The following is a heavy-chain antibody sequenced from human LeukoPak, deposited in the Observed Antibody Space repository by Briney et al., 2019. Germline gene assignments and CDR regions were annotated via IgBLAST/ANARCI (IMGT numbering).Heavy chain of an antibody. CDR1: GFTFCSCA. CDR3: AKWKYSNSGIDDY. Sequence: GSLRLSCAASGFTFCSCAMSGVRQVPVKGLEWVSVISGSGDNTYYADSVKGRFTISRDNSKNMLYLQMNSLRAEDTAVYYCAKWKYSNSGIDDYWGQGTLVTVSS. D-gene: IGHD6-6*01. V-gene: IGHV3-23*01. J-gene: IGHJ4*02. CDR2: ISGSGDNT.